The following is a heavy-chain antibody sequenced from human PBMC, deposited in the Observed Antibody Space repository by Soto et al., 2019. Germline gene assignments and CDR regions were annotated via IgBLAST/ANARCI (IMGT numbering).Heavy chain of an antibody. CDR3: TSTLENYAFDI. D-gene: IGHD1-1*01. CDR1: GFTFSNAW. Sequence: GGSLRLSCAASGFTFSNAWMSWVRQAPGKGLEWVGRIKSKTDGGTTDYAAPVKGRLTISRDDSKNTLYLQMNSLKTEDTAVDYCTSTLENYAFDIWGQGTMVTVSS. J-gene: IGHJ3*02. V-gene: IGHV3-15*01. CDR2: IKSKTDGGTT.